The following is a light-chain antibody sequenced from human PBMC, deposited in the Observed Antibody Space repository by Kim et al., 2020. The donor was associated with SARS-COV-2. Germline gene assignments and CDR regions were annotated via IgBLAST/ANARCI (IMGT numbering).Light chain of an antibody. CDR2: AAS. CDR3: QRLNSYPLT. CDR1: QGISSY. J-gene: IGKJ2*01. V-gene: IGKV1-9*01. Sequence: ASVGQRVTITFRTRQGISSYVAWYQQKPGKAPKLLIYAASTLQSGIPSRFSGSGSESELTVTISSVQPEGFAIYQCQRLNSYPLTYRQEAKLEIK.